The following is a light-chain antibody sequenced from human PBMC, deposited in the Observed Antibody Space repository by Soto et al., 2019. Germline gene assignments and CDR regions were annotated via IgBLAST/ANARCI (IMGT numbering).Light chain of an antibody. V-gene: IGKV1-9*01. CDR3: QQLNSYPIT. CDR2: SAS. J-gene: IGKJ5*01. CDR1: RGISSY. Sequence: DIQMTQSPSTLPASVGDRVTITCQASRGISSYLAWYQQKPGKAPKLLVYSASTLQSGVPSRFSGSGSGTEFTLTISSLQPEDFATYYCQQLNSYPITFGQGTRLEIK.